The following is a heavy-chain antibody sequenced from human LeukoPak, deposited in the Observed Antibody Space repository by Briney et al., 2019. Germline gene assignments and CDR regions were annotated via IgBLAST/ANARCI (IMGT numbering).Heavy chain of an antibody. V-gene: IGHV4-34*01. D-gene: IGHD3-9*01. CDR1: GGSFSGYY. J-gene: IGHJ6*03. CDR2: INHSGST. CDR3: ASLPGFYYYYYYMDV. Sequence: SETLSLTCAVYGGSFSGYYWSWIRQPPGKGLEWIGEINHSGSTNYNPSLKSRVTISVDTSKNQFSLRLSSVTAADTAVYYCASLPGFYYYYYYMDVWGKGTTVTVSS.